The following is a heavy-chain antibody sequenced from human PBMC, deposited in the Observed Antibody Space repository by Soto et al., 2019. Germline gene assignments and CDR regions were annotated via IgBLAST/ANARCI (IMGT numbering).Heavy chain of an antibody. D-gene: IGHD3-16*01. V-gene: IGHV4-4*09. Sequence: QVQLQESGPGLVKPSETLSLTCTVSGGSMRGQHWSWIRQPPGKGLEWIGHHSDSTNYNPSLKSRIAISTDKSTNQFSLKLSSVTAADTAVYYCATYTVGEGGRGYWGQGTLVTVSS. J-gene: IGHJ4*02. CDR3: ATYTVGEGGRGY. CDR2: HHSDST. CDR1: GGSMRGQH.